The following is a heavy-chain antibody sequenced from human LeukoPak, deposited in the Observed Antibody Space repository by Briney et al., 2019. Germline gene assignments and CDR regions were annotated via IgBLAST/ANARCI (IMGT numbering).Heavy chain of an antibody. CDR1: GFTFGSYA. CDR2: ISYDGSNK. Sequence: GGSLRLSCAASGFTFGSYAMHWVRQAPGKGLEWVTVISYDGSNKYYADSVKGRFTISRDNSKNTLYLQMNSLRAEDTAVYYCARDKVAYSSSSHFDYWGQGTLVTVSS. CDR3: ARDKVAYSSSSHFDY. J-gene: IGHJ4*02. D-gene: IGHD6-6*01. V-gene: IGHV3-30-3*01.